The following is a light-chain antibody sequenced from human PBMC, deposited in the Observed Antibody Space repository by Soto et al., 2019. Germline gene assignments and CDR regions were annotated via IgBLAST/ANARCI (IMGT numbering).Light chain of an antibody. Sequence: DIVMTQSPDSLAVSLGERATINCKSSQSVLYSSNNKNYLAWYQQKPGQPPKLLIYWASTRESGVPDRFSGSGSGTDFTFTISSLQAEDVAVYYCQQYYSTPRTFGKGTKVEIK. V-gene: IGKV4-1*01. CDR2: WAS. J-gene: IGKJ1*01. CDR1: QSVLYSSNNKNY. CDR3: QQYYSTPRT.